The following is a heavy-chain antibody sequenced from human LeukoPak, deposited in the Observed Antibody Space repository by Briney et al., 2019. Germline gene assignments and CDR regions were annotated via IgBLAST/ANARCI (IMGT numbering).Heavy chain of an antibody. CDR3: ARGSMGGSGSYSY. D-gene: IGHD3-10*01. J-gene: IGHJ4*02. Sequence: ASVKVSCKASGYTFTGYYMHWVRQAPGQGLEWMGWINPNSGGTNYAQKFQGRVTMTRDTSISTAYMELSRPRSDDTAVYYCARGSMGGSGSYSYWGQGTLVTVSS. CDR1: GYTFTGYY. V-gene: IGHV1-2*02. CDR2: INPNSGGT.